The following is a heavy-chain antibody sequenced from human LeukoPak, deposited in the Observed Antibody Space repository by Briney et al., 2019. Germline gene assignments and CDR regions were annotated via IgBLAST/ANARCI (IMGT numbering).Heavy chain of an antibody. CDR1: GYTFTSYY. J-gene: IGHJ4*02. CDR3: ARDMVRGVILTVGTCDY. V-gene: IGHV1-46*01. D-gene: IGHD3-10*01. CDR2: INPSGGST. Sequence: GASVTVSCKASGYTFTSYYMHWVRQAPGQGLEWMGIINPSGGSTSYAQKFQGRVTMTRDTSTSTVYMELSSLRSEDTAVYYCARDMVRGVILTVGTCDYWGQGTLVTVSS.